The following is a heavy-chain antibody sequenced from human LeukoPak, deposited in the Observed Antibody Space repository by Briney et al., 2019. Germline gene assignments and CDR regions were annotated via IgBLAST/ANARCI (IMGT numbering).Heavy chain of an antibody. CDR3: ARATMVRGVPSPLDAFDI. J-gene: IGHJ3*02. V-gene: IGHV5-51*01. CDR1: GYSFTSYW. CDR2: IYPGDSDT. D-gene: IGHD3-10*01. Sequence: GESLKISCKGSGYSFTSYWIGWVRQMPGKGLEWMGIIYPGDSDTRYSPSFQGQVTISADKSISTAYLQWSSLKASDTAMYYCARATMVRGVPSPLDAFDIWGQGTMVTVSS.